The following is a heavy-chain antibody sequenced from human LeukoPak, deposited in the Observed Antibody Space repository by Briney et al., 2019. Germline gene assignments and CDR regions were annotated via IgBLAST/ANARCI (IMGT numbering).Heavy chain of an antibody. D-gene: IGHD3-3*01. CDR2: IRYDGSNK. J-gene: IGHJ4*02. Sequence: GGSLRLSCAASGFTFSSYAMSWVRQAPGKGLEWVAFIRYDGSNKYYADSVKGRFTISRDNSKNTLYLQMNSLRAEDTAVYYCAKGYYDFWSGYYVDYWGQGTLVTVSS. V-gene: IGHV3-30*02. CDR3: AKGYYDFWSGYYVDY. CDR1: GFTFSSYA.